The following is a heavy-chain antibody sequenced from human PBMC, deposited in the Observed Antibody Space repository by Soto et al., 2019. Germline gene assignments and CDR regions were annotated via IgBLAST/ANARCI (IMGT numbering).Heavy chain of an antibody. J-gene: IGHJ6*02. CDR1: GFTFSSYW. V-gene: IGHV3-30-3*01. CDR3: ARAGCDGGSCYTLVGLRYGMDV. Sequence: HPGGSLRLSCAASGFTFSSYWMSWVRQAPGKGLEWVAVISYDGSNKYYADSVKGRFTISRDNSKNTLYLQMNSLRAEDTAVYYCARAGCDGGSCYTLVGLRYGMDVWGQGTTVTVSS. D-gene: IGHD2-15*01. CDR2: ISYDGSNK.